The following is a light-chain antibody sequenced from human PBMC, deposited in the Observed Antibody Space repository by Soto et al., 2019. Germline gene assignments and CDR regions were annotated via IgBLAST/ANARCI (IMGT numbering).Light chain of an antibody. CDR2: DRS. J-gene: IGKJ3*01. CDR1: QSVRTN. V-gene: IGKV3-15*01. Sequence: EIVMTQSPATLSLSPGERVTLSCRPSQSVRTNLAWYQQKPGQAPSIXVYDRSTRETSVPARFSGSGYGTEFTLTISSLQSDDSAVYFCQQYDKWTLTFGPGTKVDIK. CDR3: QQYDKWTLT.